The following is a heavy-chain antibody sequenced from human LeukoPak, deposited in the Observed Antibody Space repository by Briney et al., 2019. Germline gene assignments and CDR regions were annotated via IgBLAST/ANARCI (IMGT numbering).Heavy chain of an antibody. V-gene: IGHV1-69*06. Sequence: SVKVSCKASGGTFSSYAISWVRQAPGQGLEWMGGIIPIFGTANYAQKFQGRVTITADKPTSTAYMELSSLRSEDTAVYYCARKHSSGWPLDAFDIWGQGTMVTVSS. CDR1: GGTFSSYA. CDR2: IIPIFGTA. D-gene: IGHD6-19*01. J-gene: IGHJ3*02. CDR3: ARKHSSGWPLDAFDI.